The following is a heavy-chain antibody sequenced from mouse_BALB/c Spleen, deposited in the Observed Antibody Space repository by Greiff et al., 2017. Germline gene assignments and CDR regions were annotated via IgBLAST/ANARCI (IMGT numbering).Heavy chain of an antibody. Sequence: QVQLKQPGAVLVKPGAPVKLSCKASGYTFTSYWMNWVKQRPGRGLEWIGRIDPSDSETHYNQKFKDKATLTVDKSSSTAYIRLSSLTSEDSAVYDSARKEYAMDYWGQGTTVTVSS. J-gene: IGHJ4*01. V-gene: IGHV1-69*02. CDR2: IDPSDSET. CDR3: ARKEYAMDY. CDR1: GYTFTSYW.